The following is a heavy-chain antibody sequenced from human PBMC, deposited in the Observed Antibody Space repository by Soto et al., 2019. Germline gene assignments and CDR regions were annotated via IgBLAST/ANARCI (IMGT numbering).Heavy chain of an antibody. D-gene: IGHD3-10*01. J-gene: IGHJ6*03. CDR3: ARIRYGSGSYYKTAYYYMDV. V-gene: IGHV3-11*01. CDR2: ISSSGSTI. CDR1: GFTFSDYY. Sequence: QVQLVESGGGLVKPGGSLRLSCAASGFTFSDYYMSWIRQAPGKGLEWVSYISSSGSTIYYADSAKGRFTISRDNAKNSLYLQMNSLRAEDTAVYYCARIRYGSGSYYKTAYYYMDVWGKGTTVTVSS.